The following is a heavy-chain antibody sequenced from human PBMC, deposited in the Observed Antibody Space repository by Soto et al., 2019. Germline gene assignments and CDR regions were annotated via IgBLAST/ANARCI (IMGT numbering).Heavy chain of an antibody. CDR2: SIPIFGTA. J-gene: IGHJ6*02. Sequence: QVQLVQSGAEVKKPGSSAKVSCKASGGTFSSYAISWVRQAPGQGLEWMGGSIPIFGTANYAQKFQGRVTMTADASTRIDYMELSSLRSEDTAVYYCARSIVVVPAAMPLYYYYYGMDVCGQGTTVTVSS. V-gene: IGHV1-69*01. CDR1: GGTFSSYA. CDR3: ARSIVVVPAAMPLYYYYYGMDV. D-gene: IGHD2-2*01.